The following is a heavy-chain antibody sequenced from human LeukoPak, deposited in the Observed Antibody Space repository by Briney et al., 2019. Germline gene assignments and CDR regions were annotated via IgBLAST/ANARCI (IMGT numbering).Heavy chain of an antibody. CDR2: INHGGST. V-gene: IGHV4-34*01. D-gene: IGHD1-26*01. CDR3: ARPPQIHSGSYPYYFDY. Sequence: PSETLSLTCAVYGGSFSGYYWSWIRQPPGKGLEWIGEINHGGSTNYNPSLKSRVTISVDTSKNQFSLKLSSVTAADTAVYYCARPPQIHSGSYPYYFDYWGQGTLVTVSS. CDR1: GGSFSGYY. J-gene: IGHJ4*02.